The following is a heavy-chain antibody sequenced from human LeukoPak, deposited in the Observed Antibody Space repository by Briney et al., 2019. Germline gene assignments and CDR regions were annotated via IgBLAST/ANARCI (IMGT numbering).Heavy chain of an antibody. J-gene: IGHJ4*02. CDR2: MYYSGST. D-gene: IGHD6-25*01. V-gene: IGHV4-39*07. CDR3: ARVSGWNPLQAAHLDH. Sequence: SETLSLTCTVSGGSISSSNYYWGWIRQPPGKGLEWIGSMYYSGSTYYNPSLKSRVTISVDTSNNQVSLKLSSVTAADTAVYYCARVSGWNPLQAAHLDHWSQGTLVTVSS. CDR1: GGSISSSNYY.